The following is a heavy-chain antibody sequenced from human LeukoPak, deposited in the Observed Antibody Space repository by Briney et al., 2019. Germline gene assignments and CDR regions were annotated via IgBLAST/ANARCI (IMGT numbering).Heavy chain of an antibody. J-gene: IGHJ4*02. CDR2: IYYSGST. CDR1: GGSISSYY. V-gene: IGHV4-59*01. CDR3: ARSYYDSSGYYSYYFDY. D-gene: IGHD3-22*01. Sequence: SETLSLTCTVSGGSISSYYWSWIRQPPGKGLEWIGYIYYSGSTNYNPSLKSRVTISVDTSKNQFSLKLSSVTAADTAVYYCARSYYDSSGYYSYYFDYWGQGTLVTVSS.